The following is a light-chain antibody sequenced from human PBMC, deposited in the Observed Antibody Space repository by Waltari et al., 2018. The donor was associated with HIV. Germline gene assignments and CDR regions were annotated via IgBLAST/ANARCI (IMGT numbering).Light chain of an antibody. CDR3: QHLKTYPIT. V-gene: IGKV1-9*01. CDR1: QDISRL. J-gene: IGKJ5*01. Sequence: DIQLTQSPSFLSASIGDRVTITCRASQDISRLLAWYQQKPGKPPKLLIHTASTLQSGVPSRFSGSGSGTEFTLTISSLEPEDFATYFCQHLKTYPITFGQGTRLDIE. CDR2: TAS.